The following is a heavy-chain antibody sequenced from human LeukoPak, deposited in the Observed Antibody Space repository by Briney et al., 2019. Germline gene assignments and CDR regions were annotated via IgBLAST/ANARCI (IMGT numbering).Heavy chain of an antibody. CDR3: AKGVRSGTYYNCFDP. CDR1: GLTLDDSG. Sequence: AGSLRLSCVASGLTLDDSGLHWVPQAPGKGLEWISLISGDGDNTYYADSVKGRFTISRDTSTNSLYLQMSSLRAEDTAFYYCAKGVRSGTYYNCFDPWGQGTLVTVSS. J-gene: IGHJ5*02. V-gene: IGHV3-43*02. D-gene: IGHD1-26*01. CDR2: ISGDGDNT.